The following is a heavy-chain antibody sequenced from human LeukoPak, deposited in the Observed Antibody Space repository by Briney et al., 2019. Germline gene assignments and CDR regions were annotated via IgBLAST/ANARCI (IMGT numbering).Heavy chain of an antibody. Sequence: LRLSCAASGFTFSSYAMHWVRQPPGKGLEWIGTIYYSGSTYYNPSLKSRVTISVDTSKNQFSLKLSSVTAADTAVYYCARHSVGATPPDYWGQGTLVTVSS. V-gene: IGHV4-39*01. D-gene: IGHD1-26*01. CDR1: GFTFSSYAMH. J-gene: IGHJ4*02. CDR2: IYYSGST. CDR3: ARHSVGATPPDY.